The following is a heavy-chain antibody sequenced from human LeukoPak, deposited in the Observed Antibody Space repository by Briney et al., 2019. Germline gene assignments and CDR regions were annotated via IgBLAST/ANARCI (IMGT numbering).Heavy chain of an antibody. V-gene: IGHV3-30*04. CDR3: SRLPGGTSQHTYFDY. CDR1: GFILSDYA. D-gene: IGHD2-2*01. J-gene: IGHJ4*02. CDR2: ISYDGTGK. Sequence: GGSLRLSCEVSGFILSDYAMHWVRQAPGKGLEWVAVISYDGTGKFYADSVKGRFTVSRDNSKYTLYLDTHSPRTEDTAVYFCSRLPGGTSQHTYFDYWGQGTLVTVSS.